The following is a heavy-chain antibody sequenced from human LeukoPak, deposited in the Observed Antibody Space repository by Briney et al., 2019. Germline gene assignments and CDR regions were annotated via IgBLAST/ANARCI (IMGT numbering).Heavy chain of an antibody. D-gene: IGHD2-2*01. CDR3: ARGRISTRPYYFDY. J-gene: IGHJ4*02. CDR2: INHSGST. V-gene: IGHV4-34*01. Sequence: SETLSLTCAVYGVSFSGYYWSWIRQPPGKGLEWIGEINHSGSTNYNPSLKSRVTISVDTSKNQFSLKLSSVTAADTAVYYCARGRISTRPYYFDYWGQGTLVTVSS. CDR1: GVSFSGYY.